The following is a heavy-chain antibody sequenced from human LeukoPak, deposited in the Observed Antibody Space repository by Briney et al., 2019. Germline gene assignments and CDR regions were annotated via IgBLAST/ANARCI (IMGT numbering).Heavy chain of an antibody. CDR1: GYSSTNYW. J-gene: IGHJ4*02. Sequence: HGESLKISCKQSGYSSTNYWIGWVRQMPGKGLEWMGIIYPGDSETRYSPSFQGQVTISADKSISTAYLQWSSLKASDTAMYYCARYGDTYYYHFDYWGQGTLVTVTS. CDR3: ARYGDTYYYHFDY. V-gene: IGHV5-51*01. CDR2: IYPGDSET. D-gene: IGHD3-22*01.